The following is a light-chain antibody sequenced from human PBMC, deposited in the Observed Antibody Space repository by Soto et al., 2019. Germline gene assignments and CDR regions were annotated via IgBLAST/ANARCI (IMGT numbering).Light chain of an antibody. Sequence: QSALTQPPSASGSPGQSVTISCTGTSSDVRIYNYVSWYQQHPGKAPKLMIYEVTKRPSGVPDRFSGSKSGNTASLTVSGLQAEDEADYYCSSYAVNNNSVVFGGGTKLTVL. J-gene: IGLJ2*01. CDR3: SSYAVNNNSVV. CDR2: EVT. V-gene: IGLV2-8*01. CDR1: SSDVRIYNY.